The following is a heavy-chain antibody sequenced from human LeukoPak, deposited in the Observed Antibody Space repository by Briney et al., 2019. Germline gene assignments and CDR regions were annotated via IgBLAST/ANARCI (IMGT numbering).Heavy chain of an antibody. J-gene: IGHJ4*02. D-gene: IGHD3-22*01. CDR3: ARERRHYYDNSSFTDY. V-gene: IGHV3-7*05. CDR1: GFIFSNYW. CDR2: IKQDGSEK. Sequence: GGSLRLSCAASGFIFSNYWMSWVRQAPGKGLEWVANIKQDGSEKYFVDSVKGRFTISRDNAENSIYLQMNSLRAEDTAVYYCARERRHYYDNSSFTDYWGQGTLVTVSS.